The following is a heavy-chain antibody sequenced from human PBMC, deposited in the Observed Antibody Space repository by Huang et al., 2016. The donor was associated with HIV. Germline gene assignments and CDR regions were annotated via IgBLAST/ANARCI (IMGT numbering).Heavy chain of an antibody. CDR3: GKDWTGSSGWFTLHYYYYGMDV. CDR2: ISYDGNKK. J-gene: IGHJ6*02. D-gene: IGHD6-19*01. Sequence: QVQLVESGGGVVQPGRSLRLSCAASGFSFSNYGIHWVRQGPGKGVEWVAVISYDGNKKYYADSVKGRFTISRDNSNNTLFLQMNSLRAEDTAVYYCGKDWTGSSGWFTLHYYYYGMDVWGQGTTVTVSS. V-gene: IGHV3-30*18. CDR1: GFSFSNYG.